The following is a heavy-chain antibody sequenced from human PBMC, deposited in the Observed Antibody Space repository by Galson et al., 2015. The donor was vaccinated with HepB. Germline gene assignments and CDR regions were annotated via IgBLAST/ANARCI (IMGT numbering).Heavy chain of an antibody. CDR3: AIGAFGTLSDACMVATWRLPYFDY. J-gene: IGHJ4*02. CDR2: ISSSSYT. Sequence: SLRLSCAASGFTFSDYYMSWIRQAPGKGLEWVSYISSSSYTNYADSVKGRFTISRDNAKNSLYLQMNSLRAEDTAVYYCAIGAFGTLSDACMVATWRLPYFDYWGQGTLVTVSS. CDR1: GFTFSDYY. D-gene: IGHD5-12*01. V-gene: IGHV3-11*06.